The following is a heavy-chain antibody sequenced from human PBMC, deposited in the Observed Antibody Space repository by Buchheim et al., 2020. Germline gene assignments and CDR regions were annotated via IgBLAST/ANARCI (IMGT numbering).Heavy chain of an antibody. Sequence: EVQLLESGGGLVQPGGSLRLSCAASGFTFSSYAMSWVRQAPGKGLEWVSAISCSGGSTYYADAVKGRFTISRDNSKNTLYRQMNSVRGEDTAVYHCARRAVSSGWLDYWGQGTL. D-gene: IGHD6-19*01. V-gene: IGHV3-23*01. CDR3: ARRAVSSGWLDY. CDR2: ISCSGGST. CDR1: GFTFSSYA. J-gene: IGHJ4*02.